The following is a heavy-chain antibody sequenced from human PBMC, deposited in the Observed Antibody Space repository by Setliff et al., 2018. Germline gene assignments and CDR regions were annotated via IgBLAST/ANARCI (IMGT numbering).Heavy chain of an antibody. V-gene: IGHV1-46*01. CDR1: GYSFTSYY. CDR2: INPGGGSA. J-gene: IGHJ4*02. CDR3: ARDNMGRLMLTFGGAADY. Sequence: ASVKVSCKASGYSFTSYYIHWVRQAPGQGLEWMGIINPGGGSASVVDNFQDRVTMTRDTSTSTVYMELRSLTSDDTAIYYCARDNMGRLMLTFGGAADYWGQGTLVTVYS. D-gene: IGHD3-16*01.